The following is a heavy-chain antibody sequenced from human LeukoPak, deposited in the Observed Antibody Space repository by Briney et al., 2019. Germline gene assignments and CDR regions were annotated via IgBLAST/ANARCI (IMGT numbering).Heavy chain of an antibody. J-gene: IGHJ4*02. CDR2: ITGSGGST. V-gene: IGHV3-23*01. CDR1: GFTFTNYA. Sequence: GGSLRLSXAASGFTFTNYAMSWVRQAPEKGLEWVSAITGSGGSTYYADSVKGRFTISRDNSKNTLYLQMNSLRAEDTAIYYCATRYCSGGSCYNRYYFDYWGQGTLVTVSS. D-gene: IGHD2-15*01. CDR3: ATRYCSGGSCYNRYYFDY.